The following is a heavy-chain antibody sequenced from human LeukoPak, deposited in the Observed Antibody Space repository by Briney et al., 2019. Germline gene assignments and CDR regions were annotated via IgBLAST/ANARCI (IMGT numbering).Heavy chain of an antibody. CDR1: GGTFSSYA. V-gene: IGHV1-69*04. CDR2: IIPILGIA. CDR3: ARSDYYDSSGYPDY. D-gene: IGHD3-22*01. J-gene: IGHJ4*02. Sequence: TVKVSCKASGGTFSSYAISWVRQAPGQGLEWMGRIIPILGIANYAQKFQGRVTITADKSTSTAYMELSSLRSEDTAVYYCARSDYYDSSGYPDYWGQGTLVTVSS.